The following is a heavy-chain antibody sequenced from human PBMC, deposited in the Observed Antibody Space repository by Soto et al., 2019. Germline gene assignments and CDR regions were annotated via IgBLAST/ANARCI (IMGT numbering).Heavy chain of an antibody. Sequence: GPPVKVSCKASGYTFTGYYIHWVRQAPGQGLEWMGWINPKSGDTNYAQKFQGRVSMTRDTSITTAYMEVSRLKSDDTAVYYCARGSPRTGALQNYWGQGTLVTVSS. CDR1: GYTFTGYY. D-gene: IGHD1-26*01. CDR3: ARGSPRTGALQNY. J-gene: IGHJ4*02. CDR2: INPKSGDT. V-gene: IGHV1-2*02.